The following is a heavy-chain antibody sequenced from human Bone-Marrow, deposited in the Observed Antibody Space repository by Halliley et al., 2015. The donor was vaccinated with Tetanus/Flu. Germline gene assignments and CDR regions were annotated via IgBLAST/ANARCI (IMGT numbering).Heavy chain of an antibody. Sequence: NRNTLKKYADPVKGRFTSSRDKAKNSLYLQMGSLRAEATAVYFCARDQRTSVSFFGGLYFDYWGQGTLVTVSS. J-gene: IGHJ4*02. CDR3: ARDQRTSVSFFGGLYFDY. D-gene: IGHD3-3*01. CDR2: NRNTLK. V-gene: IGHV3-11*06.